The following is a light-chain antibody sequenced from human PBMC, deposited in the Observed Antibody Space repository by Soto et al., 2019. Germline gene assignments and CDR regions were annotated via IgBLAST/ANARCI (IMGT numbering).Light chain of an antibody. CDR2: EVS. CDR3: TSYAGSNNFFYV. V-gene: IGLV2-8*01. CDR1: SSDVGGYNY. Sequence: QSALTQPRSASGSPGQSVTISCTGTSSDVGGYNYVSWYQQHPGKAPKLMIYEVSKRPSGVPDRFSGSKSGNTASLTVSGLQAEDEADYYCTSYAGSNNFFYVFGTGTKVTVL. J-gene: IGLJ1*01.